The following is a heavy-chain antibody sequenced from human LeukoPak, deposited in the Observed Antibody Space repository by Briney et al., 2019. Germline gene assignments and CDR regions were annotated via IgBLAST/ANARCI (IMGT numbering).Heavy chain of an antibody. Sequence: GGSLRPSCAASGFTFSDYYMGWVRQAPGKGLEWVSYIDMSATTIYYADSVKGRFTISRDNAKNSLFLQMNNLRAEDTAVYYCAKDILAAGLFFDSWGRGPLATVSS. J-gene: IGHJ4*02. CDR3: AKDILAAGLFFDS. CDR2: IDMSATTI. CDR1: GFTFSDYY. D-gene: IGHD6-25*01. V-gene: IGHV3-11*01.